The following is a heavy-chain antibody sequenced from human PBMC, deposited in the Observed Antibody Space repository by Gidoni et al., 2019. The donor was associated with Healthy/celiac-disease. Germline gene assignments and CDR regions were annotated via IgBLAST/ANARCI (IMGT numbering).Heavy chain of an antibody. CDR1: GFTFSSHS. V-gene: IGHV3-21*01. CDR3: ARDVPDYDFWSGYYTFDY. D-gene: IGHD3-3*01. J-gene: IGHJ4*02. Sequence: EVQLVESGGGLVKPGGSLRLSWAASGFTFSSHSRNWVRQAPGKGLEWSSSIGSRSSYIYYADSVKVRFTISRDNAKNSLYLQMNSLRAEDTAVYYCARDVPDYDFWSGYYTFDYWGQGTLVTVSS. CDR2: IGSRSSYI.